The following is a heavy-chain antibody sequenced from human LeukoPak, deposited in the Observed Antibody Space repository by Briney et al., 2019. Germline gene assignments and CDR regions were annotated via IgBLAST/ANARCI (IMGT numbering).Heavy chain of an antibody. CDR3: AKGLVPTKASGSFDTSGYPFDY. D-gene: IGHD3-22*01. J-gene: IGHJ4*02. V-gene: IGHV3-30*02. CDR1: GFTFSNNW. CDR2: IRYDGSNK. Sequence: PGGSLRLSCAASGFTFSNNWMSWVRQAPGKGLEWVALIRYDGSNKCYAASVKGRFTISRDNSKNTLYLQMDSLRAADTAVYYCAKGLVPTKASGSFDTSGYPFDYCGQGTLVTVSS.